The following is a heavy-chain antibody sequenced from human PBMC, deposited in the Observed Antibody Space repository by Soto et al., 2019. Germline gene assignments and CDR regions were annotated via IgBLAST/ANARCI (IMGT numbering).Heavy chain of an antibody. J-gene: IGHJ6*02. CDR2: IYYSGST. CDR1: GGSISSYY. D-gene: IGHD5-18*01. V-gene: IGHV4-59*01. CDR3: ARDFRDTATYYGMDV. Sequence: SETLSLTCTVSGGSISSYYWSWIRQPPGKGLEWMGYIYYSGSTNYNPSLKSRVTISVDTSKNQFSLKLSSVTAADTAVYYCARDFRDTATYYGMDVWGQGTTVTVSS.